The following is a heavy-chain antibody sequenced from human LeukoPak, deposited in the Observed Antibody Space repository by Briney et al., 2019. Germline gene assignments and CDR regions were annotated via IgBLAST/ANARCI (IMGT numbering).Heavy chain of an antibody. D-gene: IGHD3-16*02. Sequence: GGSLRPSCAASGFTFSSYAMSWVRQAPGKGLEWVSAISGSGGSTYYADSVKGRFTISRDNSKNTLYLQMNSLRAEDTAVYYCAKDIGRGYVWGSYRYETYYFDYWGQGTLVTVSS. CDR1: GFTFSSYA. CDR3: AKDIGRGYVWGSYRYETYYFDY. CDR2: ISGSGGST. J-gene: IGHJ4*02. V-gene: IGHV3-23*01.